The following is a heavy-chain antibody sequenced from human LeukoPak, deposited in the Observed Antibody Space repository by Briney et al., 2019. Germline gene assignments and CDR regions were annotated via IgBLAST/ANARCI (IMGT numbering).Heavy chain of an antibody. CDR2: ISYDGRDK. D-gene: IGHD5-24*01. CDR3: AKGAPMKGRGHREMGFDY. Sequence: GGSLRLSCAASGLTFSDYALHWVRQAPGKGLELVGIISYDGRDKYYADSVKGRFTISRDNSKNTLYLQINSLRAEDTAVYYCAKGAPMKGRGHREMGFDYWGQGTLVTVSS. V-gene: IGHV3-30*04. J-gene: IGHJ4*02. CDR1: GLTFSDYA.